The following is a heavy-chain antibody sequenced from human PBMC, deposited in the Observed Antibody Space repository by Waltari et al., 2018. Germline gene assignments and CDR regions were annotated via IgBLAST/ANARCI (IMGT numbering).Heavy chain of an antibody. D-gene: IGHD3-3*01. CDR2: IYTSGST. Sequence: QVQLQESGPGLVKPSQTLSLTCTVSGGSTSSGSYYWSWIRQPAGKGLEWIGYIYTSGSTNYNPSLKSRVTISVDTSKNQFSLKLSSVTAADTAVYYCARVPYYDFWSGIDYWGQGTLVTVSS. V-gene: IGHV4-61*09. J-gene: IGHJ4*02. CDR3: ARVPYYDFWSGIDY. CDR1: GGSTSSGSYY.